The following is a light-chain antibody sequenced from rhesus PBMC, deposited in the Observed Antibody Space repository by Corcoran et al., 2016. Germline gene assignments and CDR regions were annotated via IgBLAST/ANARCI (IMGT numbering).Light chain of an antibody. CDR2: WAS. Sequence: DIVMTQSPDSLAVSLGERVTINCKSSQSLLYSSNNKNYLAWYQQKPGQAPTLLIFWASTRESGVPNRVSGSGSGTDFPLTISGLQAEDVAVYYCQQDYSSPYSFGQGTKVEIK. CDR1: QSLLYSSNNKNY. V-gene: IGKV4-1*01. CDR3: QQDYSSPYS. J-gene: IGKJ2*01.